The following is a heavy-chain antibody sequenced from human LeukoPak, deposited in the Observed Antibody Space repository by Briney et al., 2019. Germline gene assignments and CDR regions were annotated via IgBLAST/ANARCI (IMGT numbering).Heavy chain of an antibody. V-gene: IGHV3-13*01. CDR3: ARGQPGGFDI. CDR1: GFTFSRYD. Sequence: GGSLRLSCAASGFTFSRYDMHWVRQTPGKGLEWVSRIGTAGDTNYPGSVKGRFTVSRENAKKSLYLQMNSLRVGDTAMYYCARGQPGGFDIWGQGTMVTVSS. D-gene: IGHD1-14*01. CDR2: IGTAGDT. J-gene: IGHJ3*02.